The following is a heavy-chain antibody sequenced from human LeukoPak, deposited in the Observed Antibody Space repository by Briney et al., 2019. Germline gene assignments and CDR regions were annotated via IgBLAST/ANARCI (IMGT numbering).Heavy chain of an antibody. CDR3: ARDMVCGGDCYFDY. CDR1: GFTFNSYA. Sequence: PGGSLRLSCAASGFTFNSYAMSWVRQAPGKGLEWVSVIYSGGSTYYADSVKGRFTISRDNSKNTLYLQMNSLRAEDTAVYYCARDMVCGGDCYFDYWGQGTLVTVSS. J-gene: IGHJ4*02. CDR2: IYSGGST. V-gene: IGHV3-53*01. D-gene: IGHD2-21*02.